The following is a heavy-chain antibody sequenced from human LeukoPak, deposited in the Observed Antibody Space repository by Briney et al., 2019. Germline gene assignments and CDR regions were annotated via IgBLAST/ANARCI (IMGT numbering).Heavy chain of an antibody. V-gene: IGHV1-18*01. Sequence: GASVKVSCKASGYTFTTFGISGVGQAPGQGREWMGWISGYNDNTNYAQKLQARVTMTTETSTSTAYMELWSPRSHDTAVYYCARAGATVTTHFDYWGQGTLVTASS. J-gene: IGHJ4*02. CDR2: ISGYNDNT. CDR1: GYTFTTFG. CDR3: ARAGATVTTHFDY. D-gene: IGHD4-17*01.